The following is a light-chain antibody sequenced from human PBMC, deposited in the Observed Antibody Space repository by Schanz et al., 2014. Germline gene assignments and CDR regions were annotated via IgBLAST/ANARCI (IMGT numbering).Light chain of an antibody. V-gene: IGKV3-20*01. CDR1: QTVSGNS. J-gene: IGKJ1*01. Sequence: EVVLTQSPGTLSLSAGERASLSCRASQTVSGNSLAWYQHVPGQAPRLLIYGASSRATGIPDRFSGSGSGTDFTLTISRLEPEDFAVYYCQQYGSSPLTFGQGTKVEIK. CDR3: QQYGSSPLT. CDR2: GAS.